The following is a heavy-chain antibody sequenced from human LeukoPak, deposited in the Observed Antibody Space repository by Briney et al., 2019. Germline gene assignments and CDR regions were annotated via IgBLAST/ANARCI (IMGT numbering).Heavy chain of an antibody. CDR2: IYYSGST. CDR3: ARDPGPDYYDSSGYYSLNAFDI. J-gene: IGHJ3*02. Sequence: PSETLSLTCTVSGGSISSYYWSWIRQPPGKGLEWIGYIYYSGSTNYNPSLKSRVTISVDTSKNQFSLKLSSVIAADTAVYYCARDPGPDYYDSSGYYSLNAFDIWGQGTMVTVSS. CDR1: GGSISSYY. V-gene: IGHV4-59*01. D-gene: IGHD3-22*01.